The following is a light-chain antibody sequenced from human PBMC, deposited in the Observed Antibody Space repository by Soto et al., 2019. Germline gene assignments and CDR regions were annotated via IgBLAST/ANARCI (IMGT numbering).Light chain of an antibody. CDR3: QQYQFGTSQA. CDR1: QSVSSN. CDR2: GAS. Sequence: EIVMTQSPATLSVSPGERATLSCRASQSVSSNLAWYQQKPGQAPRLLIYGASTRATGIPARFSGSGSGTEFTLTISSLQSEDFAVYYCQQYQFGTSQAFGQGTKVDIK. V-gene: IGKV3-15*01. J-gene: IGKJ1*01.